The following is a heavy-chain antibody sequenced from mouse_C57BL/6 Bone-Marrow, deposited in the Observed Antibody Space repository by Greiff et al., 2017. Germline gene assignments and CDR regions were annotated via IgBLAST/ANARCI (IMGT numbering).Heavy chain of an antibody. Sequence: QVQLKQSGPELVKPGASVKISCKASGYSFTSYYIHWVKQRPGQGLEWIGWIYPGSGTTKYNEKFKGKATLTADTSSSTAYMQLSSLTSEDSAVYYCARLVHYFDYWGQGTTLTVSS. V-gene: IGHV1-66*01. CDR1: GYSFTSYY. CDR3: ARLVHYFDY. CDR2: IYPGSGTT. J-gene: IGHJ2*01.